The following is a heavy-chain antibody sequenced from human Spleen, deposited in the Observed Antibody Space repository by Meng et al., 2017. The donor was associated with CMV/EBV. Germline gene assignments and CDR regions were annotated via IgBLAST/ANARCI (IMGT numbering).Heavy chain of an antibody. CDR1: GGSFSGYY. D-gene: IGHD3-16*01. J-gene: IGHJ4*02. V-gene: IGHV4-34*01. Sequence: QVQLQQWVAGLLKPSETLSLTCAVYGGSFSGYYWSWIRQPPRKGLEWIGEINHSGSTNYNPSLKSRVTISVDTSKNQFSLKLSSVTAADTAVYYCARGNLGRGIDYWGQGTLVTVSS. CDR3: ARGNLGRGIDY. CDR2: INHSGST.